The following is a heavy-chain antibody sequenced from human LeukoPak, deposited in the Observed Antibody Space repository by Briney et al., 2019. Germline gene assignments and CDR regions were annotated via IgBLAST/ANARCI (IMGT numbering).Heavy chain of an antibody. CDR1: GFTFSSYS. V-gene: IGHV3-21*01. Sequence: GGSLRLSCAASGFTFSSYSMNWVRQAPGKGLEWVSSISSSSSYIYYADSVKGRFTISRDNAKNSLYLQMNSLRAEDTAVYYCAGGWFGESTYLFDYWGQGTLVTLSS. J-gene: IGHJ4*02. D-gene: IGHD3-10*01. CDR2: ISSSSSYI. CDR3: AGGWFGESTYLFDY.